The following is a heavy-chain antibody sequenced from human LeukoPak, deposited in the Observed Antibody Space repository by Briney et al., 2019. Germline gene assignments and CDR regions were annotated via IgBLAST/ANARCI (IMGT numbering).Heavy chain of an antibody. J-gene: IGHJ4*02. CDR2: IIPIFGTA. Sequence: SVKVSCKASGGTFSSYAISWVRQAPGQGLEWMGRIIPIFGTANYAQKFQGRVTITTDESTSTAYMELSSLRSEDTAVYYCASTTIAAADHFDCWGQGTLVTVSS. CDR1: GGTFSSYA. CDR3: ASTTIAAADHFDC. D-gene: IGHD6-13*01. V-gene: IGHV1-69*05.